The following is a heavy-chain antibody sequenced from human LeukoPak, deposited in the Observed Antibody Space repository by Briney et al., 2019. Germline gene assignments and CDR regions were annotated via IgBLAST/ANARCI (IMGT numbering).Heavy chain of an antibody. CDR3: TTAEGYDYYDNSGYYFY. CDR1: GFTFINAW. Sequence: GGSLRLSCAASGFTFINAWMSWVRQAPGKGLEWVGRIKSKTDGGTTDYAAPVKGRFTISRDDSKNTLYLQMNSLKTEDTAMYYCTTAEGYDYYDNSGYYFYWGQGTLVTVSS. D-gene: IGHD3-22*01. J-gene: IGHJ4*02. V-gene: IGHV3-15*01. CDR2: IKSKTDGGTT.